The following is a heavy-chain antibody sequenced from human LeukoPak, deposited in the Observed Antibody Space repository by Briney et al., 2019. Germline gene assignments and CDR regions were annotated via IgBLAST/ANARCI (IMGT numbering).Heavy chain of an antibody. J-gene: IGHJ6*03. V-gene: IGHV1-2*06. D-gene: IGHD3-10*01. Sequence: ASVKVSCKASGYTFTGYQIHWVRQAPGQGLEWMGRINPNSGGTNYAQKFQGRVTMTRDTSISTAYMELSRLRSDDTAVYYCARSRRYPLGVMDVWGKGTTVTVSS. CDR1: GYTFTGYQ. CDR3: ARSRRYPLGVMDV. CDR2: INPNSGGT.